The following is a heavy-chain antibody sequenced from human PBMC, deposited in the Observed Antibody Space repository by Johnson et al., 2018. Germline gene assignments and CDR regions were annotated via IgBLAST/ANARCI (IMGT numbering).Heavy chain of an antibody. Sequence: VQLVESGGGLVQPGRSLRLSCAASGFTFDDYAMHWVRQAPGKGLEWVSGISWTSGNIGYADAVKGRFTISRDNAKNPLYLQMNSLRAEDTALYYCAKEMGIGGAGTAWFALDIWGQGTMVTVSS. D-gene: IGHD6-19*01. J-gene: IGHJ3*02. CDR1: GFTFDDYA. CDR3: AKEMGIGGAGTAWFALDI. CDR2: ISWTSGNI. V-gene: IGHV3-9*01.